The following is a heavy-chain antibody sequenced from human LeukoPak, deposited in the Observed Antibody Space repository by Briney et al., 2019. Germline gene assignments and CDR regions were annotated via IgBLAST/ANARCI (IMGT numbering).Heavy chain of an antibody. V-gene: IGHV4-59*08. D-gene: IGHD6-13*01. J-gene: IGHJ5*02. CDR1: GGSISSYY. CDR3: ARRVAAAGTGDWFDP. Sequence: SETLSLTCTVSGGSISSYYWSWIRQPPGKGLEWIGYIYYSGSTNYNPSLKSRVTISVDTTKNQFSLKLSSVTAADTAVYYCARRVAAAGTGDWFDPWGQGTLVTVSS. CDR2: IYYSGST.